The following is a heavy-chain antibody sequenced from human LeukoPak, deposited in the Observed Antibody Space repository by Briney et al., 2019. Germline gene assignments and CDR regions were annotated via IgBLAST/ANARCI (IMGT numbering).Heavy chain of an antibody. CDR3: ARVGDGLNDAFDM. CDR1: GYTFTSYG. D-gene: IGHD5-24*01. CDR2: INPKTGGT. J-gene: IGHJ3*02. Sequence: GASVKVSCKASGYTFTSYGISWVRQAPGQGPEWMGRINPKTGGTNYAQKFQGRVTMTRDTSITTGYMELSRLRSDDTAVYYCARVGDGLNDAFDMWGQGTLVTVSS. V-gene: IGHV1-2*06.